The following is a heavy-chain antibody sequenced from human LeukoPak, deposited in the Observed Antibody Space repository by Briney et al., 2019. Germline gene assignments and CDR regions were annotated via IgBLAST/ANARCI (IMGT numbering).Heavy chain of an antibody. Sequence: PSETLSLTCTGSGGSISSYYWSWIRQPPGKGLEWIGRIYTSGSTNYNPSLKSRVTMSVDTSKNQFSLKLSSVTAADTAVYYCAREVWGYSYGLGGHDYWGQGTLVTVSS. V-gene: IGHV4-4*07. CDR2: IYTSGST. D-gene: IGHD5-18*01. CDR1: GGSISSYY. J-gene: IGHJ4*02. CDR3: AREVWGYSYGLGGHDY.